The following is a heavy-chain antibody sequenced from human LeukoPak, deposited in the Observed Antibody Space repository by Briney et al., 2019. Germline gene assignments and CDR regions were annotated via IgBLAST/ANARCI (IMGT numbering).Heavy chain of an antibody. Sequence: GSSVKVSCKASGGTFSSYAISWVRQAPGQGLEWMGGIIPIFGTANYAQKFQGRVTIITDESTSTAYMELSSLRSEDTAVYYCAAESVAGTGGWFDPWGQGTLVTVSS. CDR3: AAESVAGTGGWFDP. CDR2: IIPIFGTA. CDR1: GGTFSSYA. D-gene: IGHD6-19*01. V-gene: IGHV1-69*05. J-gene: IGHJ5*02.